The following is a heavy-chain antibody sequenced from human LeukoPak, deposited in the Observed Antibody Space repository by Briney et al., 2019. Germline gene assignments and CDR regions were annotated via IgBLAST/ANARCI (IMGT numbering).Heavy chain of an antibody. CDR3: ARGSYSSSWF. CDR2: IYYSGST. D-gene: IGHD6-13*01. J-gene: IGHJ4*02. V-gene: IGHV4-59*01. CDR1: GGSISSYY. Sequence: PSETLSLTCTVSGGSISSYYWSWIRQPPGKGLEWIGYIYYSGSTNYKSSLKSRVTISVDTSKNQFSLKLSSVTAADTAVYYCARGSYSSSWFWGQGTLVTVSS.